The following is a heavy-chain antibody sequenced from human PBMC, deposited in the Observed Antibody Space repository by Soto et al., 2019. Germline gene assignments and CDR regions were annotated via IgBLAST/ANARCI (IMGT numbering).Heavy chain of an antibody. CDR3: AKDLGWFGEPKTKYYYYYMDV. Sequence: GGSLRLSCAASGFTFSSYGMHWVRQAPGKGLEWVAVISYDGSNKYYADSVKGRFTISRDNSKNTLYLQMNSLRAEDTAVYYCAKDLGWFGEPKTKYYYYYMDVWGKGTTVTVSS. V-gene: IGHV3-30*18. J-gene: IGHJ6*03. D-gene: IGHD3-10*01. CDR2: ISYDGSNK. CDR1: GFTFSSYG.